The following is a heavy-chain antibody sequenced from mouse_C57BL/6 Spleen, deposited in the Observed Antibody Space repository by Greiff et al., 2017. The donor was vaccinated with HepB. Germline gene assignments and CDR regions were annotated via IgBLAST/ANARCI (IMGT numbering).Heavy chain of an antibody. D-gene: IGHD4-1*02. CDR1: VYTFTSYW. CDR3: ATTTTGTDWYFDV. V-gene: IGHV1-69*01. CDR2: IDPSDSYT. Sequence: QVQLQQPGAELVMPGASVKLSCKASVYTFTSYWMHWVKQRPGQGLEWIGEIDPSDSYTNYNQKFKGKSTLTVDKSSSTAYMQLSSLTSEDSAVYYCATTTTGTDWYFDVWGTGTTVTVSS. J-gene: IGHJ1*03.